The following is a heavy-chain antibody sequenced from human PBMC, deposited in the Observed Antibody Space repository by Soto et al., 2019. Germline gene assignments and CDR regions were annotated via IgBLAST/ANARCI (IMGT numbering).Heavy chain of an antibody. CDR3: VRDKDWAFDY. D-gene: IGHD3-9*01. Sequence: EVQLVESGGGLVQPGGSLRLSCIASGFTFSSYSMVWVRQAPGKGLEWVSYIFASSTTIYYADSVKGRFTVSRDNAQNSLFLLMNSLRAEDTAVYYCVRDKDWAFDYWGQGTLVTVSS. V-gene: IGHV3-48*04. CDR2: IFASSTTI. J-gene: IGHJ4*02. CDR1: GFTFSSYS.